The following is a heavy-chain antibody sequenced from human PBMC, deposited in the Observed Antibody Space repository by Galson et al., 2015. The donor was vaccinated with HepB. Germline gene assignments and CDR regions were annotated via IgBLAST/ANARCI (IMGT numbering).Heavy chain of an antibody. V-gene: IGHV3-21*01. J-gene: IGHJ4*02. D-gene: IGHD6-6*01. CDR2: ISSSSSYI. CDR3: ARDLGVAARGIDY. Sequence: SLRLSCAASGFTFSSYSMNWVRQAPGKGLEWVSSISSSSSYIYYADSVKGRFTISRDNAKNSLYLQMNSLRAEDTAVYYCARDLGVAARGIDYWGQGTLVTVSS. CDR1: GFTFSSYS.